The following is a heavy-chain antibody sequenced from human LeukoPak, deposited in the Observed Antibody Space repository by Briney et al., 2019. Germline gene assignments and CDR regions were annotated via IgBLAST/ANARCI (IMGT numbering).Heavy chain of an antibody. CDR3: ARGGPFQSELLVY. V-gene: IGHV3-64*01. CDR1: GFTFSSYA. J-gene: IGHJ4*02. CDR2: ISSNGGST. D-gene: IGHD1-26*01. Sequence: PGGSLRLSCAASGFTFSSYAMHWVRQAPGKGLEYVSVISSNGGSTYYANSVKGRFTISRDNSKNTLYLQMGSLRAEDMAVYYCARGGPFQSELLVYWGQGTLVTVSS.